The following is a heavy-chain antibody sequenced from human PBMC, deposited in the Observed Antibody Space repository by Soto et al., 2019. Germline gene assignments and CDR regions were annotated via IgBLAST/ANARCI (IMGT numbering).Heavy chain of an antibody. CDR1: GYTFTSYD. J-gene: IGHJ5*02. CDR2: INPNSGGT. D-gene: IGHD6-19*01. V-gene: IGHV1-2*02. Sequence: QVQLVQSGAEVKKPGASVKVSCKASGYTFTSYDINWVRQAPGQGLEWMGWINPNSGGTNYAQKFQGRVTMTRDTSISTAYMELSRLRSDDTAVYYCARGSGWILGYNWFDPWGQGTLVTVSS. CDR3: ARGSGWILGYNWFDP.